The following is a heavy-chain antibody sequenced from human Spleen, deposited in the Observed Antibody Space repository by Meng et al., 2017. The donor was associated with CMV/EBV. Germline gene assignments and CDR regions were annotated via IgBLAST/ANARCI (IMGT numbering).Heavy chain of an antibody. CDR1: GFSLSSYE. V-gene: IGHV3-48*03. Sequence: GESLKISCVASGFSLSSYEMNWVRQAPGKGLEWVSHISGSGASIYYPDSVRGRFTISKDAAKNSLYLQMNRLRVEDTGVYYCARANYYDSSGYSYYYGMDVWGQGTTVTVSS. D-gene: IGHD3-22*01. J-gene: IGHJ6*02. CDR3: ARANYYDSSGYSYYYGMDV. CDR2: ISGSGASI.